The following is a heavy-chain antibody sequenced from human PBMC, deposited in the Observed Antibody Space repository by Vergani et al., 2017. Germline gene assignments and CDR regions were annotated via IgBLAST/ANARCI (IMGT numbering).Heavy chain of an antibody. CDR3: ATAPGPDSGSDWYYNWFDP. Sequence: QVQLVQSGAEVKKPGSSVKVSCKASGGTFSSYAISWVRQAPGQGLEWMGRIIPILGIANYAQKFQGRVTSTADKSTSTAYMELSSLRSEDTAVYYCATAPGPDSGSDWYYNWFDPWGQGTLVTVSS. D-gene: IGHD6-19*01. V-gene: IGHV1-69*04. CDR2: IIPILGIA. J-gene: IGHJ5*02. CDR1: GGTFSSYA.